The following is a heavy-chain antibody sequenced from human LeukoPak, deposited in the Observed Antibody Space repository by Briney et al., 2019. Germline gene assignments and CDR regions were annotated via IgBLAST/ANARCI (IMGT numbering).Heavy chain of an antibody. V-gene: IGHV4-39*01. D-gene: IGHD6-19*01. CDR1: GGSISSSSYY. CDR2: IYYSGST. J-gene: IGHJ4*02. CDR3: ASSFYSGWYYVY. Sequence: PSETLSLTCTVSGGSISSSSYYWGWIRQPPGKGLEWIGSIYYSGSTYYNPSLKSRVTISVDTSKNQFSLKLSSVTAADTAVYYCASSFYSGWYYVYWGQGTLVTVSS.